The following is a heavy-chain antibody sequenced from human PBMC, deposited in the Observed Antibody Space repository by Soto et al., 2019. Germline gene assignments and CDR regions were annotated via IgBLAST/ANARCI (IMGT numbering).Heavy chain of an antibody. V-gene: IGHV5-51*01. CDR2: MQPGDSVI. J-gene: IGHJ6*02. D-gene: IGHD3-10*01. CDR3: VRPMPGEYGMDV. Sequence: EVQLVQSGAEVKKPGESLKMSCKASGYSFTNHWIGWVRQMPGKGLEWMGTMQPGDSVIMYSPSFQGQVTISADKSITTPQLEWSRLRASGSSIYYCVRPMPGEYGMDVWGQGTTVTVSS. CDR1: GYSFTNHW.